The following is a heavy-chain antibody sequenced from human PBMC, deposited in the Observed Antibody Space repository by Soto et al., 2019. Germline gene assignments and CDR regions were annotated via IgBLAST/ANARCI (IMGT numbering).Heavy chain of an antibody. CDR2: ISYSGGT. D-gene: IGHD4-17*01. CDR3: ARTTVTISGAFDI. V-gene: IGHV4-59*08. CDR1: GDSIISDY. J-gene: IGHJ3*02. Sequence: QVQLQESGPGLVKPSETLSLTCAVSGDSIISDYWNWIRQPPGKGLERIGYISYSGGTNYNPSLKSRVTISVDTSKTQFSLKLSSVTAADTAVYYCARTTVTISGAFDIWGQGTVVTVSS.